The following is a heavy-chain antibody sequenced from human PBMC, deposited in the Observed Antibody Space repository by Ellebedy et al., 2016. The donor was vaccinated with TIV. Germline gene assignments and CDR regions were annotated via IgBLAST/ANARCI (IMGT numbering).Heavy chain of an antibody. Sequence: SETLSLXXAVYGESFSGYYWTWIRQPPGKGLEWIGEINHSGSTNYNPSLKSRVTISVDTSKSQFSLKLTSVTAADTAMYYCARGSGGTFKWFDPWGQGTLVTVSS. D-gene: IGHD2-15*01. J-gene: IGHJ5*02. CDR3: ARGSGGTFKWFDP. CDR2: INHSGST. V-gene: IGHV4-34*01. CDR1: GESFSGYY.